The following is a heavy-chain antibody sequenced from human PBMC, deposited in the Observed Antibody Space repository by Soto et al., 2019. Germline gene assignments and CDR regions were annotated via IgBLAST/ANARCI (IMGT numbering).Heavy chain of an antibody. D-gene: IGHD2-15*01. Sequence: GGSLRLSCAASGFTFSSYWMHWVRQAPGKGLVWVSRINSDGSSTSYAGSVKGRFTISRDNAKNTLYLQMNSLRAEDTAVYYCARDRCSGGSCYYLSDYFDYWGQGTLVTVSS. J-gene: IGHJ4*02. CDR3: ARDRCSGGSCYYLSDYFDY. CDR1: GFTFSSYW. CDR2: INSDGSST. V-gene: IGHV3-74*01.